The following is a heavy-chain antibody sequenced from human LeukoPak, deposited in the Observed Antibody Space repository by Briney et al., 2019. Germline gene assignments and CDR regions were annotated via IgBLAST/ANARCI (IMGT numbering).Heavy chain of an antibody. V-gene: IGHV4-39*07. CDR2: ISHSGST. CDR1: GGSISSSSYY. CDR3: ARGGSRIVVVVAARKPHYFDY. Sequence: ASETLSLTCTVSGGSISSSSYYWGWIRQPPGKGLEWIGEISHSGSTNYNPSLKSRVTISVDTSKNQFSLKLSSVTAADTAVYYCARGGSRIVVVVAARKPHYFDYWGQGTLVTVSS. D-gene: IGHD2-15*01. J-gene: IGHJ4*02.